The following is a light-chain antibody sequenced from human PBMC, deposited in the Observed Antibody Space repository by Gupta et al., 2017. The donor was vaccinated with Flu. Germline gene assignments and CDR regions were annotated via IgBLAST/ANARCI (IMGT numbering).Light chain of an antibody. CDR3: QQYNNWPPLT. Sequence: EIVMTQSPATLSVSPGERATVSCRASQSVTSDLAWYQQKPGQAPRLLIYDASIRATGVPARFSGSGYGTEFTLTINSRQSEDFAVYYCQQYNNWPPLTFGGGTKVEIK. V-gene: IGKV3-15*01. J-gene: IGKJ4*01. CDR1: QSVTSD. CDR2: DAS.